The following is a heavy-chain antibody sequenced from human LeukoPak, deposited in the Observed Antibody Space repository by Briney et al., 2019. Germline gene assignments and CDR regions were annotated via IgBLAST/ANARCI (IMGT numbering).Heavy chain of an antibody. CDR2: IRGDENYS. CDR3: VRGTSAWKGVDY. J-gene: IGHJ4*02. V-gene: IGHV3-74*01. CDR1: GFTFSSYW. Sequence: GGSLRLSCAASGFTFSSYWMHWVRQGPAKGLEWVAEIRGDENYSRYADSVKGRFTISRDNAKNTLHLQMNSLRDDDMAVYYCVRGTSAWKGVDYWGQGIQVIVSS. D-gene: IGHD6-19*01.